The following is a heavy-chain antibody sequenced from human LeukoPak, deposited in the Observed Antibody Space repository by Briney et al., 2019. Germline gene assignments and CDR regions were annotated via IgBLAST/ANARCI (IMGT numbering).Heavy chain of an antibody. V-gene: IGHV3-9*01. J-gene: IGHJ6*02. CDR1: GFTFGDYA. CDR3: ARLRTYGYYYDGMDV. D-gene: IGHD3-16*01. CDR2: ISWNSANI. Sequence: PGRSLRLSCAASGFTFGDYAMHWVRHAPGKGLEWVSRISWNSANIGYADSVKGRFTISRDNAKNSLYLQMNSLRAEDTAVYYCARLRTYGYYYDGMDVWGQGTTVAVSS.